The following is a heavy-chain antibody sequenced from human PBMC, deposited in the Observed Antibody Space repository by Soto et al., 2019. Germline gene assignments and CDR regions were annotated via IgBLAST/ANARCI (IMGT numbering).Heavy chain of an antibody. CDR1: GGTFSSYA. CDR2: IIPIFGTA. D-gene: IGHD2-21*02. Sequence: QVQLVQSGAEVKKPGSSVKVSCKASGGTFSSYAISWVRQAPGQGLEWMGGIIPIFGTANYAQKFQGRVTITADESTSTDYMELSSLRSADTAVYYCARRGHVVVTATPFDPWGQGTLVTVSS. J-gene: IGHJ5*02. V-gene: IGHV1-69*12. CDR3: ARRGHVVVTATPFDP.